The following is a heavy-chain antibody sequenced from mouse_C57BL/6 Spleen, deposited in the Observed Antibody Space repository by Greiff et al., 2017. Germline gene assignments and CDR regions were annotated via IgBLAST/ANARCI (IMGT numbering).Heavy chain of an antibody. CDR1: GYTFTSYW. CDR2: IDPSDSYT. J-gene: IGHJ1*03. Sequence: QVQLQQPGAELVRPGTSVKLSCKASGYTFTSYWMHWVKQRPGQGLEWIGVIDPSDSYTNYNQKFKGKATLTVDTSSSTAYMQLSSLTSEDSAVYYCARAEGGSSWYFDGWGTGTTVTVSS. V-gene: IGHV1-59*01. CDR3: ARAEGGSSWYFDG. D-gene: IGHD1-1*01.